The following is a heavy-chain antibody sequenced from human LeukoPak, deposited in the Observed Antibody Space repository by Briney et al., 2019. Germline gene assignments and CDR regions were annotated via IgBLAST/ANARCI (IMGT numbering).Heavy chain of an antibody. D-gene: IGHD2-21*02. J-gene: IGHJ4*02. CDR2: IYYGGST. CDR3: ARDSGDLFDY. Sequence: SETLSLTCTVSGGSISSSSYYWGWIHRPPGKGLEWIGTIYYGGSTYYNPSLKSRVTISVDTSKNQFSLKLSSVTAADTAVYYCARDSGDLFDYWGQGTLVTVSS. V-gene: IGHV4-39*07. CDR1: GGSISSSSYY.